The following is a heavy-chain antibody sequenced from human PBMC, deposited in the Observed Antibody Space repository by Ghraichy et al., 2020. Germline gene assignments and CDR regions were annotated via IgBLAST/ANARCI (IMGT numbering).Heavy chain of an antibody. V-gene: IGHV4-59*01. J-gene: IGHJ6*02. CDR1: GGSISSYY. Sequence: SETLSLTCTVSGGSISSYYWSWIRQPPGKGLEWIGYIYYSGSTNYNPSLKSRVTISVDTSKNQFSLKLSSVTAADTAVYYCARIDHGMIVMNYGMDVWGQGTTVTVSS. CDR3: ARIDHGMIVMNYGMDV. CDR2: IYYSGST. D-gene: IGHD3-22*01.